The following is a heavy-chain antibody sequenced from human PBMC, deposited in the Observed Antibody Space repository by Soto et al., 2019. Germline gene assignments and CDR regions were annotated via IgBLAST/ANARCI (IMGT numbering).Heavy chain of an antibody. CDR3: ARDPIDCSGGSCYSELVDY. CDR1: GFTFSDYY. CDR2: ISSSGSTI. Sequence: QVQLVESGGGLVKPGGSLRLSCAASGFTFSDYYMSWIRQAPGKGLEWVSYISSSGSTIYYADSVKGRFTISRDNAKNSLYLQINSLRDEDTAVYYCARDPIDCSGGSCYSELVDYWGQGTLVTVSS. D-gene: IGHD2-15*01. J-gene: IGHJ4*02. V-gene: IGHV3-11*01.